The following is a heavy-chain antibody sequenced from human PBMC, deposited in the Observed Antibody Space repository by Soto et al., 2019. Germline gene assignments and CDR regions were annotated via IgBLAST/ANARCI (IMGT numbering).Heavy chain of an antibody. Sequence: EVQLVESGGGLVQPGGSLKLSCAASGFTFSGSAMHWVRQASGKGLEWVGRIRSKANSYATAYAASVKGRFTISRDDSKTTASLQMNSLTTEDTAVYYCTRQGGPTYYYYGMDVWGQGTTVTVSS. D-gene: IGHD3-16*01. V-gene: IGHV3-73*01. J-gene: IGHJ6*02. CDR3: TRQGGPTYYYYGMDV. CDR2: IRSKANSYAT. CDR1: GFTFSGSA.